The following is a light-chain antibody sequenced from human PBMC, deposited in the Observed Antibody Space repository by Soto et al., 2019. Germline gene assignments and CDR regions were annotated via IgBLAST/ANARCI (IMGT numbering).Light chain of an antibody. V-gene: IGKV2-28*01. CDR1: QSLLHSRGYNY. CDR3: MQTLQTPHT. CDR2: LAS. Sequence: IVVTQSPVSLAVTPGEPASISCRSSQSLLHSRGYNYLDWYVQRPGQSPQVLIYLASNRASGVPDRFSGSGSGTGFTLKISKVEAEDVGIYYCMQTLQTPHTFGRGTKLEIK. J-gene: IGKJ2*01.